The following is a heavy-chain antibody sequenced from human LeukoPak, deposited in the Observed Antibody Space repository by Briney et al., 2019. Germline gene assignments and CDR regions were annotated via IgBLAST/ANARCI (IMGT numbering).Heavy chain of an antibody. CDR2: IRYDGSNK. CDR3: AKDGEYYYYMDV. V-gene: IGHV3-30*02. J-gene: IGHJ6*03. Sequence: GGSLRLSCAAAGFTFSSYGMHWVRQAPGKGLGGVAFIRYDGSNKYYADSVKGRFTISRDNSKNTLYLQMNSLRAEDTAVYYCAKDGEYYYYMDVWGKGTTVTVSS. CDR1: GFTFSSYG. D-gene: IGHD3-10*01.